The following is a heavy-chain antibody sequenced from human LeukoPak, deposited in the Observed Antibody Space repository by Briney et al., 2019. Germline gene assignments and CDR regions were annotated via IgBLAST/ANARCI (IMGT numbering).Heavy chain of an antibody. J-gene: IGHJ5*02. D-gene: IGHD6-19*01. Sequence: SETLSLTCSVSVGSIRSYYWSWIRQSPGKGLEWIGYIHYSGTINHNPSLKSRFTMSVDTSKNQFSLKVTSVTAADTAVYYCAKNGLGSGWFEGWFDPWGQGTLVTVSS. V-gene: IGHV4-59*01. CDR2: IHYSGTI. CDR1: VGSIRSYY. CDR3: AKNGLGSGWFEGWFDP.